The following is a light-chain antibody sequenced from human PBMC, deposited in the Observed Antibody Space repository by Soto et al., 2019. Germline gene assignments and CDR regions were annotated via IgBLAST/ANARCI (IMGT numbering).Light chain of an antibody. V-gene: IGKV3-20*01. J-gene: IGKJ5*01. Sequence: EILLTQSPATLSLSPGARATLSCRAAQSVGTRLAWYQHKTGQAPRLLISGASSRATGIPDRFTGSGSETSFTLTISRLEPEDFALCYCQHYQSGHPITFGQGTRLEIK. CDR3: QHYQSGHPIT. CDR2: GAS. CDR1: QSVGTR.